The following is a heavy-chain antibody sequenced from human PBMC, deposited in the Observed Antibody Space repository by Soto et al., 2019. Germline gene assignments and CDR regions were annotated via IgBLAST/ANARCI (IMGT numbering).Heavy chain of an antibody. Sequence: LSLTCTVSGGSISSSSYYWGWIRQPPGKGLEWIGSIYYSGSTYYNPSLKSRVTISVDTSKNQFSLKLSSVTAADTAVYYCATRDTAMVLPFDYWGQGTLVTVSS. CDR2: IYYSGST. V-gene: IGHV4-39*01. D-gene: IGHD5-18*01. CDR1: GGSISSSSYY. CDR3: ATRDTAMVLPFDY. J-gene: IGHJ4*02.